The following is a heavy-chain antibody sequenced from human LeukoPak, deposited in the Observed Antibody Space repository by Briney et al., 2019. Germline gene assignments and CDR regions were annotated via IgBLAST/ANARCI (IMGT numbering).Heavy chain of an antibody. CDR2: MNPNSGNT. Sequence: ASVKVSCKASGYTFTSYDINWVRQATGQGLEWMGWMNPNSGNTGYAQKFQGRVTITRNTSISTAYMELSSLRSEDTAVYYCAREGCSGGSRYSNYYYYMDVWGKGTTVTVSS. V-gene: IGHV1-8*03. CDR1: GYTFTSYD. CDR3: AREGCSGGSRYSNYYYYMDV. J-gene: IGHJ6*03. D-gene: IGHD2-15*01.